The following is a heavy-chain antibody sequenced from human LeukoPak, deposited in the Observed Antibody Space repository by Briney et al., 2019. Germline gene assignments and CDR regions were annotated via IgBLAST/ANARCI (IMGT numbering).Heavy chain of an antibody. Sequence: GGSLRLSCAASGFTFSSYAMHWVRQAPGKGLEWVAVISYDGSNKYYADSVKGRFTISRDNAKNSLYLQMNSLRAEDTAVYYCAREDCSSTSCYLDPWGQGTLVTVSS. CDR1: GFTFSSYA. D-gene: IGHD2-2*01. CDR2: ISYDGSNK. J-gene: IGHJ5*02. V-gene: IGHV3-30-3*01. CDR3: AREDCSSTSCYLDP.